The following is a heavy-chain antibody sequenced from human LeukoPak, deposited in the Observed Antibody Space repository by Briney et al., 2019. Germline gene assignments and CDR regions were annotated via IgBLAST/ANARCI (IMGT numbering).Heavy chain of an antibody. J-gene: IGHJ4*02. Sequence: ASVKVSCKASGYTFTSYGISWVRQAPGQGLEWMGWISAYNGNTNYAQKLQGRVTMTTDTSTSTAYMELRSLRSDDTAVYYCARDRNGGWYYHDSSGYYSDYWGQGTLVTVSS. V-gene: IGHV1-18*01. CDR1: GYTFTSYG. D-gene: IGHD3-22*01. CDR2: ISAYNGNT. CDR3: ARDRNGGWYYHDSSGYYSDY.